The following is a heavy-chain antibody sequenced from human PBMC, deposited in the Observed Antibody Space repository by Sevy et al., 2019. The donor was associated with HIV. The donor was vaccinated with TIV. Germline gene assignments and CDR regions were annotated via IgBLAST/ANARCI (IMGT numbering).Heavy chain of an antibody. CDR3: ARPMTTVTTFYYYGMDV. J-gene: IGHJ6*02. V-gene: IGHV3-21*01. D-gene: IGHD4-17*01. CDR1: GFTFSSYS. CDR2: ISSSSSYI. Sequence: GGSLRLSCAASGFTFSSYSMNWVRQAPGKGLEWVSSISSSSSYIYYADSVKGRFTISRDNAKNSLYLQMNSLRAEDTAVYYCARPMTTVTTFYYYGMDVWGQRTSVTVSS.